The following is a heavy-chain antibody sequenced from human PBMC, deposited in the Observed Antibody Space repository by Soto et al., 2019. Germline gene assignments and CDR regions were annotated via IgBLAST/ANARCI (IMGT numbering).Heavy chain of an antibody. CDR2: IKPDGSET. D-gene: IGHD2-21*02. CDR1: GLTFSGHW. CDR3: TSRPSGMTYHAVFDF. Sequence: GGSMRLSCAASGLTFSGHWMTWVRQTPGEGLQWVAAIKPDGSETFYVDSVKGRFTISRDNARNSLFLQMDSLRAEDTAVYYCTSRPSGMTYHAVFDFWGQGTLVTVSS. J-gene: IGHJ4*02. V-gene: IGHV3-7*03.